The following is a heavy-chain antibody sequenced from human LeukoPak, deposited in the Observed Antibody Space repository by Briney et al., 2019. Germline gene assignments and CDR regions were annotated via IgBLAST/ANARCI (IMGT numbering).Heavy chain of an antibody. Sequence: ASVKVSCKASGYTFTSYYMHWVRQAPGQGLEWMGWINPNSGGTNYAQKFQGRVTTTRDTSISTAYMELSRLRSDDTAVYYCARDRDTAMVQLHYYYYMDVWGKGTTVTVSS. CDR3: ARDRDTAMVQLHYYYYMDV. CDR1: GYTFTSYY. D-gene: IGHD5-18*01. CDR2: INPNSGGT. J-gene: IGHJ6*03. V-gene: IGHV1-2*02.